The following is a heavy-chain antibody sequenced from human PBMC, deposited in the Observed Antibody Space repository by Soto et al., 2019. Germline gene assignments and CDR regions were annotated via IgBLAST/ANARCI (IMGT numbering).Heavy chain of an antibody. CDR1: GYTFTIYY. J-gene: IGHJ4*02. CDR3: ARGTSTVTTNKYYFDY. V-gene: IGHV1-46*01. Sequence: GASVKVSCTASGYTFTIYYMHWVRQAPGQGLEWMGIINPSGGSTSYAQKFQGRVTMTRDTSTSTVYMELSSLRSEDTAVYYCARGTSTVTTNKYYFDYWGQGTLVTVSS. CDR2: INPSGGST. D-gene: IGHD4-17*01.